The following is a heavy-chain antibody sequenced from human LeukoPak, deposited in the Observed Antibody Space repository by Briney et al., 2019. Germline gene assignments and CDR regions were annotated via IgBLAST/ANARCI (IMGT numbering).Heavy chain of an antibody. V-gene: IGHV4-59*08. D-gene: IGHD6-19*01. CDR1: GGSFSTYY. CDR2: IYYSGST. Sequence: SETLSLTCTVSGGSFSTYYWTWIRQPPGKGLEWIGYIYYSGSTNYNPSLKSRVTISLDTSKNQFSLKLSSVTAADTAVYHCARQIAVAGEWAFDIWGQGTMVTVSS. CDR3: ARQIAVAGEWAFDI. J-gene: IGHJ3*02.